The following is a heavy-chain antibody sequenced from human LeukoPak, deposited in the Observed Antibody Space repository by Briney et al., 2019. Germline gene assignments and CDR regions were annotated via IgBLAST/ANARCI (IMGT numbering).Heavy chain of an antibody. Sequence: PGGSLRLSCAASGFTFSSYEMNWVRQAPGKGLEWVSYISSSGSTIYYADSVKGRFTISRDNAKNSLYLQMNSLRAEDTAVYYCARDGGRGYCTNGVCYRGFDYWGQGTLVTVSS. CDR2: ISSSGSTI. V-gene: IGHV3-48*03. CDR1: GFTFSSYE. J-gene: IGHJ4*02. D-gene: IGHD2-8*01. CDR3: ARDGGRGYCTNGVCYRGFDY.